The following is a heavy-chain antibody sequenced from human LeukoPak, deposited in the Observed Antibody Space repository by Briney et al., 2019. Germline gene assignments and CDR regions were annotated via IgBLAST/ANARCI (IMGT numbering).Heavy chain of an antibody. Sequence: TPSETLSLTCTGSGGSISSYYWSWIRQPPGKGLEWIGYIYYSGSTNYNPSLKSRVTISVDTSKNQFSLKLSSVTAADTAVYYCARSTYYYDSSGYPIFDYWGQGTLVTVSS. J-gene: IGHJ4*02. CDR1: GGSISSYY. V-gene: IGHV4-59*01. D-gene: IGHD3-22*01. CDR2: IYYSGST. CDR3: ARSTYYYDSSGYPIFDY.